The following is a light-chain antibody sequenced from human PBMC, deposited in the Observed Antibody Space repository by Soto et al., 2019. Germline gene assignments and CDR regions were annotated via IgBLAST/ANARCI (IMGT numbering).Light chain of an antibody. J-gene: IGKJ2*01. CDR3: QQYNSYPLT. CDR2: KAS. Sequence: DIPMTQSPSTLSASVGDRVTITCRASQSISSWLAWYQQKPGKAPKLLIYKASSLESGVPSRFSGSGSGTEFSLTISGLQPDDFATYYCQQYNSYPLTFGQGTKLEIK. V-gene: IGKV1-5*03. CDR1: QSISSW.